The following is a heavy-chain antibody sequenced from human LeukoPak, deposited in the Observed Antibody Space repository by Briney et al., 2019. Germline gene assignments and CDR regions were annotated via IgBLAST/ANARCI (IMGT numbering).Heavy chain of an antibody. J-gene: IGHJ4*02. CDR1: GYSLTSFY. D-gene: IGHD3-10*01. CDR2: SDPNTGAT. Sequence: ASVQVSCRTSGYSLTSFYIHWLRQAPGQGFEWIGWSDPNTGATKYENFQGRVTMTTDASIRTAYMDLTRLTSDDTAVYYCARANPYDNKGYSPELRYWGQGTLVTVSS. CDR3: ARANPYDNKGYSPELRY. V-gene: IGHV1-2*02.